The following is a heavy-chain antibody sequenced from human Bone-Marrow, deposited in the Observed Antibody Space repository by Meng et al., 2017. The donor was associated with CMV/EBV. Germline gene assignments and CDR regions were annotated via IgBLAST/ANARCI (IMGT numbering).Heavy chain of an antibody. V-gene: IGHV1-18*01. CDR1: GYTFSSYG. Sequence: ASVKVSCKASGYTFSSYGISWVRQAPGQGLEWMGWISAYNGNTNYAQKLQGRVTMTTDTSTSTAYMELRSLRSDDTAVYYCARTKFGELGAYYFDDWGQGTLVTVSS. D-gene: IGHD3-10*01. CDR2: ISAYNGNT. J-gene: IGHJ4*02. CDR3: ARTKFGELGAYYFDD.